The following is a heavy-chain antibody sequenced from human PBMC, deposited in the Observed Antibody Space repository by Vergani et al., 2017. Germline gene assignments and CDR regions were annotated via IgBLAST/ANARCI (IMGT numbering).Heavy chain of an antibody. V-gene: IGHV3-33*01. Sequence: QVQLVESGGGVVQPGRSLRLSCAASGFTSNQYGMHWVRQAPGKGLEWVAVTWYDGNNKQYADSVTGRFTISRDNSKSTMYLQMNSLRDEDTGVYYCARDLRLLYNRFDPWGQGTLVTVSS. CDR3: ARDLRLLYNRFDP. J-gene: IGHJ5*02. CDR1: GFTSNQYG. CDR2: TWYDGNNK. D-gene: IGHD1-14*01.